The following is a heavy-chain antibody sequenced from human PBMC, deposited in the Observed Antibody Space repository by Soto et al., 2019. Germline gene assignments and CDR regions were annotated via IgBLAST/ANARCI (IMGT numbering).Heavy chain of an antibody. CDR3: AREEGDYAYFDY. Sequence: SVKVSCKASGGTFRSYTISWLRQAPGQGLEWMGRIIPILGIANYAQKFQGRVTITADKSTSTAYMELSSLRSEDKAVYYCAREEGDYAYFDYWGQGTLVTVSS. CDR2: IIPILGIA. V-gene: IGHV1-69*04. J-gene: IGHJ4*02. D-gene: IGHD4-17*01. CDR1: GGTFRSYT.